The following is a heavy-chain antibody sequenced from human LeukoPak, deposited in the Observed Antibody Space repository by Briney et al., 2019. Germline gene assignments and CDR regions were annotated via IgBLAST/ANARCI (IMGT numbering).Heavy chain of an antibody. CDR3: ARDGTSTDDY. D-gene: IGHD2-2*01. Sequence: ASVKVSCKASGYTFSDYYMHWVRQAPGQGLDWMGWISGYNDNANYAQKLQGRVTMTTDTSTSTAYMELRSLRSDDTAIYYCARDGTSTDDYWGQGTLVTVSS. J-gene: IGHJ4*02. V-gene: IGHV1-18*04. CDR1: GYTFSDYY. CDR2: ISGYNDNA.